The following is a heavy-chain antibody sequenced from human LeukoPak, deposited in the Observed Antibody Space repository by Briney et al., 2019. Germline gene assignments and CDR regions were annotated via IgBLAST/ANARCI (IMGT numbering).Heavy chain of an antibody. Sequence: GGSLRLSCAASGFTVSSNYMSWVRQAPGKGLEWVSVIYSGGSTYYADSVKGRFTISRDNSKNTLYLQMNSLRAEDTAVYYCASSGSPDAFDIWAKGQWSPSLQ. V-gene: IGHV3-66*01. CDR3: ASSGSPDAFDI. CDR1: GFTVSSNY. CDR2: IYSGGST. D-gene: IGHD3-10*01. J-gene: IGHJ3*02.